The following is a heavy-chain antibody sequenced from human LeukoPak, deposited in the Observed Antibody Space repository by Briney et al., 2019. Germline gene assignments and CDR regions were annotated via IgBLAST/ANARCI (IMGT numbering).Heavy chain of an antibody. CDR1: GDSVSSNSAA. V-gene: IGHV6-1*01. CDR3: ARGPWISLDY. D-gene: IGHD1-1*01. CDR2: TYYRSKWYN. Sequence: SQTLSLTCAISGDSVSSNSAAWNWIRQSPSRGLEWLGRTYYRSKWYNDYAVSVKSRITINPDTSKNQFSLKLSSVTAADTAVYYCARGPWISLDYWGQGTLVTVSS. J-gene: IGHJ4*02.